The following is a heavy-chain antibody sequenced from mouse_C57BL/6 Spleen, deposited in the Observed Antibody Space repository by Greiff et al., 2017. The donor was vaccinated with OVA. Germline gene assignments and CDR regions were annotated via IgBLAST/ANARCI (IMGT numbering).Heavy chain of an antibody. CDR2: IYPGDGDT. CDR3: ARWGYDHAMDY. D-gene: IGHD2-2*01. CDR1: GYAFSSSW. Sequence: QVHVKQSGPELVKPGASVKISCKASGYAFSSSWMNWVKQRPGKGLEWIGRIYPGDGDTNYNGKFKGKATLTADKSSSTAYMQRSSLTSEDSAVYFCARWGYDHAMDYWGQGTSVTVSS. V-gene: IGHV1-82*01. J-gene: IGHJ4*01.